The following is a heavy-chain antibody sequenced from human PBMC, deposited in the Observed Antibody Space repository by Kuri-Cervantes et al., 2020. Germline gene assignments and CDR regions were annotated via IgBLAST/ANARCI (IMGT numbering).Heavy chain of an antibody. V-gene: IGHV3-7*01. CDR2: IKQDVSEK. CDR1: GFTFSRYS. CDR3: AKVGNYDMLTGRGMDV. D-gene: IGHD3-9*01. J-gene: IGHJ6*02. Sequence: GGSLRLSCAASGFTFSRYSMNWVRQAPGKGLEWVANIKQDVSEKYYVDSVKGRFTISRDNAKNSLYLQMNSLRVEDTAVYYCAKVGNYDMLTGRGMDVWGQGTTVTVSS.